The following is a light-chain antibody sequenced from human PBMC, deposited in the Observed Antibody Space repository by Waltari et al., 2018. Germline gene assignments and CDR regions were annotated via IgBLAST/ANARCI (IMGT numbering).Light chain of an antibody. CDR1: QTISSA. Sequence: DIEMTQSPSSLSASIGDTVSMTCRAIQTISSALNWYQQKPGKAPKLLVYHASTLQNGVPSRFSGRGSGTNFALIINDLQPEDFGTYYCQQSYDTLWSFGPGTTVDIK. V-gene: IGKV1-39*01. J-gene: IGKJ1*01. CDR2: HAS. CDR3: QQSYDTLWS.